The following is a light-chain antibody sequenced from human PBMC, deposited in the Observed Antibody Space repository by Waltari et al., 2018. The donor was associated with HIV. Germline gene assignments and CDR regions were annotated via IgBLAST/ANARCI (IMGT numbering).Light chain of an antibody. CDR1: SSDVGGSNY. CDR2: EVT. J-gene: IGLJ2*01. V-gene: IGLV2-8*01. CDR3: SLYAGSNNLV. Sequence: QSALTQPPSASGSPGQSVTISCTGTSSDVGGSNYVSWYQHHPGKAPKLMIYEVTNRPSGVPDRVSGSQSGNTASLTVSGLQAEDEADYYCSLYAGSNNLVFGGGTKLTVL.